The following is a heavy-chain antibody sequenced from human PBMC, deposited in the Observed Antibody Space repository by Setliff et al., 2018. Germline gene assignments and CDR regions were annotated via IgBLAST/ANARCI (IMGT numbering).Heavy chain of an antibody. CDR1: GGTLSSLA. CDR2: TIPLLPLP. J-gene: IGHJ6*03. CDR3: XXNAXXGXXKKYYYYMDV. V-gene: IGHV1-69*10. D-gene: IGHD1-1*01. Sequence: GASVKVSCKASGGTLSSLAITWVRQAPGQGLEWMGGTIPLLPLPNYAVKFQGRVTITAXXXTSTAXXXXXXXXXXXXXXXXXXXNAXXGXXKKYYYYMDVWGQGTTVTVSS.